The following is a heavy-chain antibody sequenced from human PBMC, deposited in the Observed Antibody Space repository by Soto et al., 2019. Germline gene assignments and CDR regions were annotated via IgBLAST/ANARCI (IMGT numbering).Heavy chain of an antibody. D-gene: IGHD5-12*01. CDR3: AREGGYSGYVQTHNDY. J-gene: IGHJ4*02. V-gene: IGHV3-9*01. CDR1: GFTFDDYA. Sequence: EVQLVESGGGLVQPGRSLRLSCAASGFTFDDYAMHWVRQAPGKGLEWVSGISWNSVSIGYADSVKGRFTISRDNVRNSLYLQMDSLKTEDAALYYCAREGGYSGYVQTHNDYWGQGTLVTVSS. CDR2: ISWNSVSI.